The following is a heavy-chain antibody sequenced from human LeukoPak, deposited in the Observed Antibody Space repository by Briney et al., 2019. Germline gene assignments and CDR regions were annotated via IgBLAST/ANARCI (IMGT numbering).Heavy chain of an antibody. J-gene: IGHJ4*02. CDR3: AKGPLIEVAGTTWDY. V-gene: IGHV3-23*01. CDR1: GFTFSDHA. Sequence: GGSLRLSCAASGFTFSDHAMIWVRQAPGKGLEWVSGISARGDSTYYADSVKGRFTISREWSRNTLYLQMNSLRVEDSAVYYCAKGPLIEVAGTTWDYWGQGTLVTVSS. D-gene: IGHD6-19*01. CDR2: ISARGDST.